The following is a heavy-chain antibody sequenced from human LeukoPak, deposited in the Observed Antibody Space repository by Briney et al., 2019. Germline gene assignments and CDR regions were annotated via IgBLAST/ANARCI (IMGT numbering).Heavy chain of an antibody. V-gene: IGHV4-61*01. J-gene: IGHJ3*02. D-gene: IGHD1-7*01. Sequence: SETLSLTCTVSGGSVSSGSYYWSWIRQPPGKGLEWIGYIYYSGSTNYKPSLKSRVTISVDTSKNQFSLKLSSVTAADTAVYYCARWNSNMNWNYLRGAFDIWGQGTMVTVSS. CDR1: GGSVSSGSYY. CDR3: ARWNSNMNWNYLRGAFDI. CDR2: IYYSGST.